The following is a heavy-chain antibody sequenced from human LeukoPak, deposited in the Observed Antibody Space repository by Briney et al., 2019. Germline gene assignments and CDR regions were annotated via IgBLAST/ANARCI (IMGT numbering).Heavy chain of an antibody. J-gene: IGHJ4*02. V-gene: IGHV4-59*08. D-gene: IGHD6-19*01. CDR3: AKYGKSGWSIDY. Sequence: PSETPSLTCTVSGGSIGGDYWTWIRQPPGKGLQYIGYIYHTGATNYNPSLKSRVTMSVDTSKNQFSLKLNSVTAADTAVYFCAKYGKSGWSIDYWGQGTLVTVSA. CDR2: IYHTGAT. CDR1: GGSIGGDY.